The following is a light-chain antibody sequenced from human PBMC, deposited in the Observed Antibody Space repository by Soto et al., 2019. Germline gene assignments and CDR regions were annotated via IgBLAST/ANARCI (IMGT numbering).Light chain of an antibody. CDR3: LQDYTYPWK. J-gene: IGKJ1*01. CDR1: QGISNE. CDR2: GAS. Sequence: IQMTQSPSSLSASVGDRVTITCLASQGISNELGWYQQRPGKAPKVLIYGASNLQSGVPSRFRGSASGTDFTLTISSLQPEDFATYYCLQDYTYPWKFGKGTKVDI. V-gene: IGKV1-6*01.